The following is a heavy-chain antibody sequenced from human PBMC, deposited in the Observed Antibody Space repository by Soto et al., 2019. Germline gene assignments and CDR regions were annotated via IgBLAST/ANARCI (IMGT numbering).Heavy chain of an antibody. V-gene: IGHV4-34*01. CDR3: ARGRGVYYFDY. D-gene: IGHD2-8*01. Sequence: SETLSLTCAVYGGSFSGYYWSWIRQPPGKGLEWIGEINHSGSTNYNPSLKSRVTISVDTSKNQFSLKLSSVTAADTAVYYCARGRGVYYFDYWGQGTLVTVSS. J-gene: IGHJ4*02. CDR1: GGSFSGYY. CDR2: INHSGST.